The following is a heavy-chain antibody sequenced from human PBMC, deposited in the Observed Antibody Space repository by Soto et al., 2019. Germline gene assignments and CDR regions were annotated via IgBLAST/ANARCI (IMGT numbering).Heavy chain of an antibody. J-gene: IGHJ3*02. Sequence: QVQLQQWGAGLLKPSETLSLTCAVYGGSFSGYYWSWIRQPPGKGLEWIGEINHSGSTNYNPSLKSRVTISVDTSKNQFSLKLSSVTAADTAVYYCGGAAAGTISWDAFDIWGQGTMVTVSS. V-gene: IGHV4-34*01. CDR2: INHSGST. CDR3: GGAAAGTISWDAFDI. CDR1: GGSFSGYY. D-gene: IGHD6-13*01.